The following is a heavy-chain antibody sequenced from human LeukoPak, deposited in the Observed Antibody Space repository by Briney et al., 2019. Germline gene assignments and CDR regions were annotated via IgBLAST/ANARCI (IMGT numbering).Heavy chain of an antibody. D-gene: IGHD1-14*01. J-gene: IGHJ4*02. Sequence: GGSLRLSCAASGFTSSSYSMNWVRQAPGKGLEWVSSISSSSSYIYYADSVKGRFTISRDNAKNSLYLQMNSLRAEDTAVYYCARTPGLVPEFDYWGQGTLVTVSS. CDR1: GFTSSSYS. V-gene: IGHV3-21*01. CDR2: ISSSSSYI. CDR3: ARTPGLVPEFDY.